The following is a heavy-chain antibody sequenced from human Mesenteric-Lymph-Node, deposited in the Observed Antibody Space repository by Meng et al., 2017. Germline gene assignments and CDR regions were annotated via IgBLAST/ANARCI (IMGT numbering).Heavy chain of an antibody. CDR3: AREPDHRSWLDT. Sequence: GESLKISCEAAGFTFGSYSMRWVRQAPGKGLGWVAVTSYDEGTKYYADSVRGRFTISRDNSKNTLYLQMNSLRAEDTAVYYCAREPDHRSWLDTWGQGTLVTVSS. D-gene: IGHD1-14*01. CDR1: GFTFGSYS. J-gene: IGHJ5*02. CDR2: TSYDEGTK. V-gene: IGHV3-30*04.